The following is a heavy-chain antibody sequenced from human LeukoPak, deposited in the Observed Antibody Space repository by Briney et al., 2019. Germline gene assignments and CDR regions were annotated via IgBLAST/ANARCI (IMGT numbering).Heavy chain of an antibody. Sequence: PGESLKISCKGSGYSFPSYWIGWVRQMPGKGLEWMGIIYPGDSDTRYSPSFQGQVTISADKSISTAYLQWSSLKASDTAMYYCARLFGGYSTVVHNWFDPWGQGTLVTVSS. CDR1: GYSFPSYW. CDR3: ARLFGGYSTVVHNWFDP. CDR2: IYPGDSDT. J-gene: IGHJ5*02. V-gene: IGHV5-51*01. D-gene: IGHD4-23*01.